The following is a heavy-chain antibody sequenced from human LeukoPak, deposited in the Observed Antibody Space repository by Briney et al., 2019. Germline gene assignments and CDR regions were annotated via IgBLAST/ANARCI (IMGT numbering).Heavy chain of an antibody. CDR1: GGSINSGDYS. CDR3: ARARDWGTYRYDPCWFDP. D-gene: IGHD3-16*02. CDR2: IFYSGGS. Sequence: SETLSLTCAISGGSINSGDYSWSWIRQPPGKGLEWIGYIFYSGGSYYNPSLKSRLTMSLDTSKNQFSLKLSSVTAADTAVYYCARARDWGTYRYDPCWFDPWGQGTLVTVSS. V-gene: IGHV4-30-4*07. J-gene: IGHJ5*02.